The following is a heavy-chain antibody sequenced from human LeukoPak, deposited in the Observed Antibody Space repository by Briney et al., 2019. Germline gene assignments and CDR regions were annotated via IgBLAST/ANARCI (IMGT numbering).Heavy chain of an antibody. D-gene: IGHD5-18*01. CDR2: LTGSGGRT. Sequence: GGSLRLSCAASGFTFSSYAMSWVRQAPGKGLEWVSSLTGSGGRTYYADSVKGRFTISRDNSKNTLSLQMNSLRAEDTAVYYCARPYSYGFDYWGQGTLVTVPS. CDR1: GFTFSSYA. V-gene: IGHV3-23*01. J-gene: IGHJ4*02. CDR3: ARPYSYGFDY.